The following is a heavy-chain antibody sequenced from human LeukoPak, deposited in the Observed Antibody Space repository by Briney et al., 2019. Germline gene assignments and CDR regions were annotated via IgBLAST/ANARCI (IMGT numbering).Heavy chain of an antibody. J-gene: IGHJ6*02. Sequence: PSETLSLTCTVSGGSISSSSYYWGWIRQPPGKGLEWIGSIYYSGSTYYNPSLKSRVTISVDTSKNQFSLKLSSVTAADTAVYYCAGGMVRGVLKDYYYGMDVWGQGTTVTVS. CDR1: GGSISSSSYY. CDR2: IYYSGST. D-gene: IGHD3-10*01. CDR3: AGGMVRGVLKDYYYGMDV. V-gene: IGHV4-39*01.